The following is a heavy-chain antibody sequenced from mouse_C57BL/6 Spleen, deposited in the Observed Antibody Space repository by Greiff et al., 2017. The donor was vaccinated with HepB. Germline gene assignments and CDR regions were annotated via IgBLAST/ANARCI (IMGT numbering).Heavy chain of an antibody. CDR3: ARGYDKIYYAMDY. CDR2: INPNNGGT. D-gene: IGHD2-2*01. Sequence: VQLKQSGPELVKPGASVKIPCKASGYTFTDYNMDWVKQSHGKSLEWIGDINPNNGGTIYNQKFKGKATLTVDKSSSTAYMELRSLTSEDTAVYYCARGYDKIYYAMDYWGQGTSVTVSS. CDR1: GYTFTDYN. J-gene: IGHJ4*01. V-gene: IGHV1-18*01.